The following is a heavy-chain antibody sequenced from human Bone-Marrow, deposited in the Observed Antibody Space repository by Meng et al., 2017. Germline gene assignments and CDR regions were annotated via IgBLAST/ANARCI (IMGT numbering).Heavy chain of an antibody. CDR1: GGTFSSYA. V-gene: IGHV1-18*01. Sequence: ASVKVSCKASGGTFSSYAISWVRRAPGQGLEWMGWISAYNGNTNYAQKLQGRVTMTTDTSTSTAYMELRSLRSDDTAVYYCARTRYYYGSGRFDYWGQGTLVTVSS. CDR3: ARTRYYYGSGRFDY. D-gene: IGHD3-10*01. J-gene: IGHJ4*02. CDR2: ISAYNGNT.